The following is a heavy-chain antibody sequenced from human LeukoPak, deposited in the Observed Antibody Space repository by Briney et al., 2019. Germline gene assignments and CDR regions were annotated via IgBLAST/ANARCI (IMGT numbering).Heavy chain of an antibody. Sequence: GGSLRLSCAASGFTFSSYAMHWVRQAPGKGLEWVSVLYSDGTTYYADSVKGRFTISRDNSKNTLYLQMNNLRAEDTAVYYCATAAYDSNGFTANHDYWGQGTLVVVSS. V-gene: IGHV3-53*01. CDR1: GFTFSSYA. D-gene: IGHD3-22*01. J-gene: IGHJ4*02. CDR3: ATAAYDSNGFTANHDY. CDR2: LYSDGTT.